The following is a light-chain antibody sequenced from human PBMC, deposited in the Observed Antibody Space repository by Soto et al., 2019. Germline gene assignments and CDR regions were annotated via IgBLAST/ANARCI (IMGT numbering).Light chain of an antibody. CDR3: QQYCTSPRSIT. CDR1: QALRSSD. V-gene: IGKV3D-20*01. J-gene: IGKJ5*01. Sequence: IGWTQSPATQILSPWERATLSFAVSQALRSSDLAGYQQKPGLAPRLLIYATSSRATGIPDRFSGGGSGTDFTLTINELEPKDFAVYYCQQYCTSPRSITGGQGTRLEIK. CDR2: ATS.